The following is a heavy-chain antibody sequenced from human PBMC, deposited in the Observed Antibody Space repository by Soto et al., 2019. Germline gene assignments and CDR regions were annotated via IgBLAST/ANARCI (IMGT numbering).Heavy chain of an antibody. Sequence: PGASLKISCTASGNSFAGYWITGVRQMPGKGLEWMGRIAPSDSQNYYSPSLRGDVTISAAKTITTEVVQWSRLRASETAMYYRAGQIYYSDTGRYFMYYFDYWGQGTLVTVSS. J-gene: IGHJ4*02. D-gene: IGHD3-10*01. CDR1: GNSFAGYW. V-gene: IGHV5-10-1*01. CDR2: IAPSDSQN. CDR3: AGQIYYSDTGRYFMYYFDY.